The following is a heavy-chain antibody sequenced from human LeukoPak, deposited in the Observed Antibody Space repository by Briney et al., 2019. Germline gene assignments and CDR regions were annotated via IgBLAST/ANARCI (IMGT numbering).Heavy chain of an antibody. V-gene: IGHV3-64*01. J-gene: IGHJ5*02. CDR2: ISSNGGST. Sequence: GGSLRLSCAASGFTFSSYAMHWVRLAPGKGLEYVSAISSNGGSTYYANSVKGRFTISRDNSKNTLYLQMGSLRAEDMAVYYCARGRKITMVRGVMSSLFDPWGQGTLVTVSS. CDR1: GFTFSSYA. CDR3: ARGRKITMVRGVMSSLFDP. D-gene: IGHD3-10*01.